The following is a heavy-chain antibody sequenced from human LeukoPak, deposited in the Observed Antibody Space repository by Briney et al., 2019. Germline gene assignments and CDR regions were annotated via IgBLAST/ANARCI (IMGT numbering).Heavy chain of an antibody. CDR1: GFTFSNYA. J-gene: IGHJ5*02. CDR3: AKTGAVAPLNWFDP. V-gene: IGHV3-23*01. D-gene: IGHD6-19*01. CDR2: ISGSGGST. Sequence: PGGSPRLSCAASGFTFSNYAMSWVRQAPGKGLEWVSTISGSGGSTYYADSVKGRFTISRDTSKNTLYLQMNSLRAEDTAVYYCAKTGAVAPLNWFDPWGQGTLVTVSS.